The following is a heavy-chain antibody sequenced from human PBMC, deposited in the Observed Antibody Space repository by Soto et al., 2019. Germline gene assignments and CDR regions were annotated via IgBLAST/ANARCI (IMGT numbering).Heavy chain of an antibody. J-gene: IGHJ4*02. D-gene: IGHD2-2*01. CDR3: ARVMGEYQLLAPVFDY. CDR2: ISSSSSYT. CDR1: GFTFSDYY. V-gene: IGHV3-11*06. Sequence: VQLVESGGGLVKPGGSLRLSCAASGFTFSDYYMSWIRQAPGKGLEWVSYISSSSSYTNYADSVKGRFTISRDNAKNSLYLQMNSLRAEDTAVYYCARVMGEYQLLAPVFDYWGQGTLVTVSS.